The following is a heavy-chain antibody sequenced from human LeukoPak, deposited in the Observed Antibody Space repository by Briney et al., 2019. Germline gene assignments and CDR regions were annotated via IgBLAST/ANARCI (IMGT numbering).Heavy chain of an antibody. Sequence: ASVKVSCKASGYTFTGYCMHWVRQAPGQGLEWMGWINPNSGGTNYAQKFQGRVTMTRDTSISTAYMELSRLRSDDTAVYYCARSLARYCSSTSCPPPSYYYYGMGVWGQGTTVTVSS. V-gene: IGHV1-2*02. CDR3: ARSLARYCSSTSCPPPSYYYYGMGV. D-gene: IGHD2-2*01. J-gene: IGHJ6*02. CDR1: GYTFTGYC. CDR2: INPNSGGT.